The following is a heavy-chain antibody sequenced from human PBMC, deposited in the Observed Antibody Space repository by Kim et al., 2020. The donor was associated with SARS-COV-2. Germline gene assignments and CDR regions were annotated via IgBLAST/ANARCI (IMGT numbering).Heavy chain of an antibody. D-gene: IGHD3-9*01. V-gene: IGHV1-69*13. CDR1: GGTFSSYA. J-gene: IGHJ6*04. Sequence: SVKVSCKASGGTFSSYAISWVRQAPGQGLEWMGGIIPIFGTANYAQKLQCRVTITADESTSTAYLELSSRGSEDTAVYYCASAYYDILTGYTYYYYYGMDVWGEGTTVTVSS. CDR3: ASAYYDILTGYTYYYYYGMDV. CDR2: IIPIFGTA.